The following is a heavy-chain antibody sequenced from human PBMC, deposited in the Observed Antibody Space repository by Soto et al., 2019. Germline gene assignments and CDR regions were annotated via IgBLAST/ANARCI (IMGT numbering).Heavy chain of an antibody. CDR3: ATEALIKSRGGSYFDY. D-gene: IGHD2-15*01. CDR1: GGTFSSYT. CDR2: IIPILGIA. V-gene: IGHV1-69*08. Sequence: QVQLVQSGAEVQKPGSSVKVSCKASGGTFSSYTISWVRQAPGQGLEWMGRIIPILGIANYAQKFQGRVTITADKSTSTAYMELSSLRSEDTAVYYCATEALIKSRGGSYFDYWGQGTLVTVSS. J-gene: IGHJ4*02.